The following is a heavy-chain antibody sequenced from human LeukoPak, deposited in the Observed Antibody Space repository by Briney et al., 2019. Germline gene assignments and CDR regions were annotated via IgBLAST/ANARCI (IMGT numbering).Heavy chain of an antibody. Sequence: ASVKVSCKASGYTFTGYYMHWVRQAPGQGLEWMGWINPNSSGTNYAQKFQGRVTMTRDTSISTAYMELSRLRSDDTAVYYCGRLDSNGYYYNYWGQGTLVTVSS. V-gene: IGHV1-2*02. CDR3: GRLDSNGYYYNY. D-gene: IGHD3-22*01. CDR2: INPNSSGT. J-gene: IGHJ4*02. CDR1: GYTFTGYY.